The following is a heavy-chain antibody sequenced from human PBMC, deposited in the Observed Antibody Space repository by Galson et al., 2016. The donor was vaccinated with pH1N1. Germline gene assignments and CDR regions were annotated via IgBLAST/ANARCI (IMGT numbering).Heavy chain of an antibody. V-gene: IGHV3-30*03. J-gene: IGHJ6*02. Sequence: SLRLSCAASGFNFDTYAMHWVRQAPGKGLEWVAFISYNGHDQSYADSLKGRFIISRDNSKNTVYLQLNSLRTEDTAVYYCAREDWSYADTYYNGMDVWGQGTTVAVSS. CDR3: AREDWSYADTYYNGMDV. CDR1: GFNFDTYA. D-gene: IGHD3-16*01. CDR2: ISYNGHDQ.